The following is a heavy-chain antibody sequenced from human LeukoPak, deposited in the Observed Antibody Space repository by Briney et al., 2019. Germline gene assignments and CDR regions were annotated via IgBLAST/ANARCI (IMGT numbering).Heavy chain of an antibody. D-gene: IGHD4-23*01. Sequence: GGSLRLSCAASGFTFSSHLMHWVRQAPGKGLVWVSRISSDGTYTNYADSARGRFTISRDNAKNTLYLQMNSLRVEDTAVYYCARGRPHGNDYWGQGTLVTVSS. V-gene: IGHV3-74*01. CDR3: ARGRPHGNDY. J-gene: IGHJ4*02. CDR1: GFTFSSHL. CDR2: ISSDGTYT.